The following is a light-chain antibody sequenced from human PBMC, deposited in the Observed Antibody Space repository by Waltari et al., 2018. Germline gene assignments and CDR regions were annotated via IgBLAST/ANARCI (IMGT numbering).Light chain of an antibody. J-gene: IGLJ2*01. CDR1: KLGDKF. V-gene: IGLV3-1*01. CDR2: QDS. Sequence: SYELTQPPSVSVSPGQTASIHCSGDKLGDKFVCWYQQKPGHSPEVVIYQDSLRPSWIPERFSGSNSGNTATLTISGTQPVDDADYYCQAWDSGVVFGGGTKLTVL. CDR3: QAWDSGVV.